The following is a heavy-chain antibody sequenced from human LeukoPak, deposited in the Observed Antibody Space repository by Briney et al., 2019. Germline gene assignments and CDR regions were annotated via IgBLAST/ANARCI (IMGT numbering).Heavy chain of an antibody. J-gene: IGHJ4*02. D-gene: IGHD4-11*01. CDR1: GFTFNNYA. CDR3: ARWGNDYSQFDS. V-gene: IGHV3-23*01. Sequence: GGSLRLSCAASGFTFNNYAMTWVRQAPGKGREWVSVVSGSGDNTNYADSVKGRFTISRDNSKNTLFLQMNSLRTEDTAVYFCARWGNDYSQFDSWGQGTLVTVS. CDR2: VSGSGDNT.